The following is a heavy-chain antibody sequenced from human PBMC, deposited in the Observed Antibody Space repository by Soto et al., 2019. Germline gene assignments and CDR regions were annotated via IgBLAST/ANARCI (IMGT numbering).Heavy chain of an antibody. V-gene: IGHV1-69*13. J-gene: IGHJ4*02. CDR1: GYTFTGYY. CDR2: INPNFGTT. Sequence: SVKVSCKASGYTFTGYYMHWVRQAPGQGLEWMGGINPNFGTTNYAQKFQGRVTITADESTSTAYMELSSLRSEDTAVYYCARVSSSSWYSPLYYFDYWGQGTLVTV. D-gene: IGHD6-13*01. CDR3: ARVSSSSWYSPLYYFDY.